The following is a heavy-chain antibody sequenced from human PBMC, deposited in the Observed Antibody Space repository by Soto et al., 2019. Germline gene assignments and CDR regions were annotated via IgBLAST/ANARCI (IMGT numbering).Heavy chain of an antibody. J-gene: IGHJ4*02. CDR1: GFTFSSYG. Sequence: QVQLVESGGGVVQPGRSLRLSCAASGFTFSSYGMHWVRQAPGKGLEWVAVISYDGSNKYYADSVKGPFAISRDNSMNTLYLQMNGLRAEDTAVYYCAKAPGSSSSEGGEYFDYWGQGTLVTVSS. D-gene: IGHD6-6*01. V-gene: IGHV3-30*18. CDR3: AKAPGSSSSEGGEYFDY. CDR2: ISYDGSNK.